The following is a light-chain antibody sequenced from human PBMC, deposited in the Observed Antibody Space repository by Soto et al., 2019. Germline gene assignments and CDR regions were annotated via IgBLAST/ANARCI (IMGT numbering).Light chain of an antibody. CDR3: SSYAGSSNV. CDR1: SSDVGAYNY. V-gene: IGLV2-8*01. Sequence: QSALTQPPSASGSPGQSVTISCTGTSSDVGAYNYVSWYQQHPGKAPKLMIYEVTKRPSGVPARFSGSKSGNAASLTVSGLQADDEADYYCSSYAGSSNVFGTGTKLTVL. CDR2: EVT. J-gene: IGLJ1*01.